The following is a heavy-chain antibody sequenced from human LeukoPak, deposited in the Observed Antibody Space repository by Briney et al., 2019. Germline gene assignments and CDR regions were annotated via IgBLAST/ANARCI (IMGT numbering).Heavy chain of an antibody. CDR3: AKEGPGSSSWTNSWSAP. Sequence: GGSLRLSCAASGFTFSSYAMSWVRQAPGKGLEWVSAISGSGGSTYYADSVKGRFTISRDNSKNTLYLQMNSLRAEDTAVYYCAKEGPGSSSWTNSWSAPWGQEPLVTVSS. D-gene: IGHD6-13*01. J-gene: IGHJ5*02. V-gene: IGHV3-23*01. CDR1: GFTFSSYA. CDR2: ISGSGGST.